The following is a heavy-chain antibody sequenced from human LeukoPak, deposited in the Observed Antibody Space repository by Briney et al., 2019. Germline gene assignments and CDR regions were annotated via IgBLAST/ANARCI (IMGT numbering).Heavy chain of an antibody. Sequence: SVTVSCKASGFTFTSSAMQWVRQARGQRLEWIGWIVVGSGNTNYAQKFQERVTITRDMSTSTAYMELSSLRSEDTAVYYCAAERAGPQYGLGTETNWFDPWGQGTLVTVSS. D-gene: IGHD3-10*01. CDR1: GFTFTSSA. J-gene: IGHJ5*02. CDR2: IVVGSGNT. CDR3: AAERAGPQYGLGTETNWFDP. V-gene: IGHV1-58*02.